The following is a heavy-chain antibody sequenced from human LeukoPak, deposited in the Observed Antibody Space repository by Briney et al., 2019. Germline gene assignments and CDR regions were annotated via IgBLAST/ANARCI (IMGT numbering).Heavy chain of an antibody. Sequence: LGGSLRLSCAASGFTFSSYEMNWVRQAPGKGLEWVSYISSSGSTIYYADSVKGRFTISRDNAKNSLYLQMNSLRAEDTAVYYCARDQDYDSGGYSHFDYWGQGTLVTVSS. D-gene: IGHD3-22*01. CDR2: ISSSGSTI. V-gene: IGHV3-48*03. CDR3: ARDQDYDSGGYSHFDY. CDR1: GFTFSSYE. J-gene: IGHJ4*02.